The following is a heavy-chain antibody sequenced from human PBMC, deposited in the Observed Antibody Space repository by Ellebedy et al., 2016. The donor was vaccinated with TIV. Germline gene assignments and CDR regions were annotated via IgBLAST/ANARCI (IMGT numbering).Heavy chain of an antibody. D-gene: IGHD3-22*01. Sequence: ASVKVSCKASGYTFTNYFMHWVRRAPGQGLEWMGIINPNDGSTSYTKKFQDRVTMTRDTSTTTLDMELSSLISEDTALYYCARGDSRKIIDYWGQGTLVTVSS. CDR1: GYTFTNYF. J-gene: IGHJ4*02. CDR3: ARGDSRKIIDY. CDR2: INPNDGST. V-gene: IGHV1-46*01.